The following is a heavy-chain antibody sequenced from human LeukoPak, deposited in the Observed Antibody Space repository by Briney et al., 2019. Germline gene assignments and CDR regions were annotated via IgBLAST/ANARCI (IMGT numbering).Heavy chain of an antibody. J-gene: IGHJ4*02. D-gene: IGHD3-10*01. CDR3: ARILLGITMVRGALFDY. V-gene: IGHV4-34*01. Sequence: SETLSLTCAVYGVSFSGYYWSWIRQPPGKGLEWIGEIYHSGSTNYNPSLKSRVTISVDKSKNQFSLKLSSVTAADTAVYYCARILLGITMVRGALFDYWGQGTLVTVSS. CDR1: GVSFSGYY. CDR2: IYHSGST.